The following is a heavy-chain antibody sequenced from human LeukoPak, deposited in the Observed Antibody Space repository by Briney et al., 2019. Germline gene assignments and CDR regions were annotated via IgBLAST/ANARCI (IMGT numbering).Heavy chain of an antibody. CDR3: AKWPEGAMDYFDY. D-gene: IGHD3-16*01. J-gene: IGHJ4*02. V-gene: IGHV3-23*01. CDR1: GFTFSNYA. Sequence: GGSLRLSCAASGFTFSNYAMTWARQAPVKGLEWVSAISGDGTRTYYADSVKGRFTISRDNSKNTLYLEMSSLRVEDTAIYYCAKWPEGAMDYFDYWGQGTLVTVPS. CDR2: ISGDGTRT.